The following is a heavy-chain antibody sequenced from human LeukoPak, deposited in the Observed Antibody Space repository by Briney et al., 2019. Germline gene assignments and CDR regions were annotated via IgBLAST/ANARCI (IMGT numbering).Heavy chain of an antibody. V-gene: IGHV4-39*02. CDR2: IYYSGST. CDR1: GGSISSSSYY. J-gene: IGHJ4*02. CDR3: VRDSIAAVDY. D-gene: IGHD6-13*01. Sequence: SDTLSLTCTVSGGSISSSSYYWGWIRQPPGKGLEWIGSIYYSGSTYYNPSLKSRVTISVDTSKNQFSLKLSSVTAADTAVYYCVRDSIAAVDYWGQGTLVTVSS.